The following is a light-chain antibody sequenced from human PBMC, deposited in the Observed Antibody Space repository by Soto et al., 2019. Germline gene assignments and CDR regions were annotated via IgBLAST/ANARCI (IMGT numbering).Light chain of an antibody. CDR3: QQYNSSPST. CDR1: QSISSW. J-gene: IGKJ2*02. CDR2: DAS. Sequence: DIPMTQSPSTLSASVGDRVTITCRASQSISSWLAWYQQKPGKAPKLLIYDASSLESGVPSRFSGSGSGTEFTLPISSLQPDDFATYYCQQYNSSPSTFGQGTKLEIK. V-gene: IGKV1-5*01.